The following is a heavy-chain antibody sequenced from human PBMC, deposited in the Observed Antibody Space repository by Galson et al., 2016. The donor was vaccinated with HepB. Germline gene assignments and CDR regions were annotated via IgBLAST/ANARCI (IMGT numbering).Heavy chain of an antibody. Sequence: ASGDTFTGYYLHWVRQAPGQGLEWMGWINPKSGATKYVQKFQGRVTMSRDTSITTAYMEMSRLGSDDTAIYYCAIRSYGDFDDAFEIWGRGTMVTVSS. V-gene: IGHV1-2*02. CDR1: GDTFTGYY. D-gene: IGHD4-17*01. CDR2: INPKSGAT. CDR3: AIRSYGDFDDAFEI. J-gene: IGHJ3*02.